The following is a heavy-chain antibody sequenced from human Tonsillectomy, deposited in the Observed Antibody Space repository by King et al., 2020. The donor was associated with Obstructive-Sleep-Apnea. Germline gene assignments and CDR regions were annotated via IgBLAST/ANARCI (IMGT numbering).Heavy chain of an antibody. D-gene: IGHD3-10*01. CDR2: ISYDGSNK. J-gene: IGHJ4*02. CDR1: GFTFSNYA. Sequence: VQLVQSGGGVVQPGRSLRLSCAASGFTFSNYAIHWVRQAPGKGLEWVAVISYDGSNKYYVDSVKGRFTISRDNSKNTLYLQMNSLRVEDTAVYYCARADYSNSGTYQLDYWGQGILAIVSS. V-gene: IGHV3-30*03. CDR3: ARADYSNSGTYQLDY.